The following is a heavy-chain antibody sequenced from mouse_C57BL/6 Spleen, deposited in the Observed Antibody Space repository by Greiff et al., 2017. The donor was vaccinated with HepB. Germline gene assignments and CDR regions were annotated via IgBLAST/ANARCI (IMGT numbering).Heavy chain of an antibody. V-gene: IGHV1-62-2*01. CDR3: ARHEARYYDYRYWYFDV. CDR1: GYTFTEYT. J-gene: IGHJ1*03. Sequence: QVQLQQSGAELVKPGASVKLSCKASGYTFTEYTIHWVKQRSGQGLEWIGWFYPGSGSIKYNEKFKDKATLTADKSSSTVYMELRSLTSEDSAVYFCARHEARYYDYRYWYFDVWGTGTTVTVSS. D-gene: IGHD2-4*01. CDR2: FYPGSGSI.